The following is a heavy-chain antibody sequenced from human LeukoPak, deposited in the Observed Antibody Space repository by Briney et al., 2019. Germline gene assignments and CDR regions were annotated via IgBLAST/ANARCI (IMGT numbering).Heavy chain of an antibody. CDR3: ARDYYGSGSYYVSEY. D-gene: IGHD3-10*01. V-gene: IGHV1-2*02. Sequence: ASVKVSCKASGYTFTGYYMHWVRQAPGQGLEWMGWINPNSGGTNYAQKFQGSVTMTRDTSISTAYMEMGRLRSDDTAVYYCARDYYGSGSYYVSEYWGQGTLVTVSS. CDR2: INPNSGGT. CDR1: GYTFTGYY. J-gene: IGHJ4*02.